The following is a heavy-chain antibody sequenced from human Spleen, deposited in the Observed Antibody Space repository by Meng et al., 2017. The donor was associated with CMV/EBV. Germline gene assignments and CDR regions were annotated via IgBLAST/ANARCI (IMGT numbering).Heavy chain of an antibody. D-gene: IGHD4-23*01. CDR2: INPSGGTT. V-gene: IGHV1-46*01. CDR3: ARDAPYGGSGVLDY. CDR1: GYTFTSYY. J-gene: IGHJ4*02. Sequence: ASVKVSCKASGYTFTSYYMHWVRQAPGQGLEWMGMINPSGGTTTYAQKFQGRVTMTRDTSTRTIYMELSSLISEDTALYYCARDAPYGGSGVLDYWGQGTLVTVSS.